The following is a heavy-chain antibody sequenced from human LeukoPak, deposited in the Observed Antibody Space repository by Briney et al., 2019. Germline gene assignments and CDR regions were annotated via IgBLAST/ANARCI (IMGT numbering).Heavy chain of an antibody. D-gene: IGHD6-13*01. J-gene: IGHJ4*02. CDR3: ARAGNLYSSSWRYYFDY. CDR2: FNPNSGGT. V-gene: IGHV1-2*02. Sequence: GASVNLSFTSSGYTFTFYYMHWERQAPGQGHELMGWFNPNSGGTNYAQKFQGRVTRTRDTSISTAYMELSRLRSDDTAVYYCARAGNLYSSSWRYYFDYWGQGTLVTVSS. CDR1: GYTFTFYY.